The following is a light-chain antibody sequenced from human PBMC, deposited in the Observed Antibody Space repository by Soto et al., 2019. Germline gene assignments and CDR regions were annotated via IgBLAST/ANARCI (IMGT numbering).Light chain of an antibody. Sequence: QSALTQPASVSGSPGQSITISCTGTSSDVGGYNSVSWYQQHPGKAPKLMIYEVSNRPSGVSNRFSGSKSGNTASLTISGLQAEDEADYYCSSYTTSSTWVFGGGT. CDR1: SSDVGGYNS. CDR3: SSYTTSSTWV. J-gene: IGLJ3*02. V-gene: IGLV2-14*01. CDR2: EVS.